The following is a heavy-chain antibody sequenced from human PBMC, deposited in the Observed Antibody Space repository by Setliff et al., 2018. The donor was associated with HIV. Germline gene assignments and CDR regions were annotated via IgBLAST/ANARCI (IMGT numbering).Heavy chain of an antibody. CDR3: ARRAYCGAHCSGNYYYYMDV. Sequence: ASVKVSCKVSGYSFTDYYMHWVQQAPGNGLEWMGLVDPENGETIYAEKFQGRVTITADTSTDTAYVELSSLRSEDTALYYCARRAYCGAHCSGNYYYYMDVWGKGTTVTVSS. V-gene: IGHV1-69-2*01. CDR2: VDPENGET. CDR1: GYSFTDYY. D-gene: IGHD2-21*01. J-gene: IGHJ6*03.